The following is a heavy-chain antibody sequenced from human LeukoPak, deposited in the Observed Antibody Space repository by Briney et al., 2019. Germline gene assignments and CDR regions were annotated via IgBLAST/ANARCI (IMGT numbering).Heavy chain of an antibody. J-gene: IGHJ5*02. CDR3: AAAYGSGA. Sequence: SETLSLTCTVSGYSISSGYYWGWIRQPPGKGLEWIGSIYYSGSTYYNPSLKSRVTISVDTSKNQFSLKLSSVTAADTAVYYCAAAYGSGAWGQGTLVTVSS. V-gene: IGHV4-38-2*02. CDR1: GYSISSGYY. CDR2: IYYSGST. D-gene: IGHD3-10*01.